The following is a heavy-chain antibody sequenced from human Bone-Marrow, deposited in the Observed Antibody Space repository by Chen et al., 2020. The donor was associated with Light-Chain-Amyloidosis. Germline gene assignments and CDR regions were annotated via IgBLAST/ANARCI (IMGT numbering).Heavy chain of an antibody. CDR3: ARDKGVGTAPFDL. CDR2: IWYDGSKK. D-gene: IGHD2-15*01. V-gene: IGHV3-33*01. J-gene: IGHJ2*01. Sequence: QVQLVESGGGVVQPGRSLRLSCSASGFTFSSHGMHWVRQAPGKGREWVAVIWYDGSKKYYAESVKGRFTISRDNSKNTVDLQMNSLRAEDTALFYCARDKGVGTAPFDLWGRGTLVSVSS. CDR1: GFTFSSHG.